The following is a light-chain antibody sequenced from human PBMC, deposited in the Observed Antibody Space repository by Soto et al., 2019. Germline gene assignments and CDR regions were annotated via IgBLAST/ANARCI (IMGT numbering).Light chain of an antibody. Sequence: EIVLTQSPGTLSLSPGERATLFCRASQSVTSSSIAWHQQKPGQAPRLLIYGASNRATGIPDRFSGSESGTDFTLTISRLEPEDFAVYYCQQYGSSPITFGQGTRLEIK. CDR2: GAS. J-gene: IGKJ5*01. CDR3: QQYGSSPIT. V-gene: IGKV3-20*01. CDR1: QSVTSSS.